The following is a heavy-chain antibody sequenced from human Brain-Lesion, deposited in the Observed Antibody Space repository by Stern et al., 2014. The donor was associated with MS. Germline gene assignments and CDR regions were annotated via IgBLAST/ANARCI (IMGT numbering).Heavy chain of an antibody. CDR3: PGDIPGSPASLAY. Sequence: EVQLVESGGDLVQPGRSLRLSCAAFGFTFDDYAMHWVRQAPGKGLEWVAGISWNSGTIGYADSVKGRFTTSRDKASSSWYLKMNSLSPETTALYSCPGDIPGSPASLAYWGREPWSPSPQ. CDR1: GFTFDDYA. V-gene: IGHV3-9*01. D-gene: IGHD6-19*01. J-gene: IGHJ4*02. CDR2: ISWNSGTI.